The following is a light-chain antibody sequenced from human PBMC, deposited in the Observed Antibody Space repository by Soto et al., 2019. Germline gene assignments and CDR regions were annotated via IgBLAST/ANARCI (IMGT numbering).Light chain of an antibody. V-gene: IGKV3-15*01. CDR3: HQYNNWPRT. J-gene: IGKJ1*01. CDR2: GAS. CDR1: QSVSSN. Sequence: IVMTQSPATLSVSPGERATLSCRASQSVSSNLAWYHQRPGQAPRLLIYGASTRATGIPARFSGSGSGTEFTLTISSLQSEDFVVYYCHQYNNWPRTFGQGTKVDIK.